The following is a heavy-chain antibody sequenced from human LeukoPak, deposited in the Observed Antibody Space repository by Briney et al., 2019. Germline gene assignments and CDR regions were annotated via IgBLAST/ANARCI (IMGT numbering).Heavy chain of an antibody. D-gene: IGHD2-8*01. V-gene: IGHV4-39*07. J-gene: IGHJ5*02. Sequence: SETLSLTCTVSGGSISSGDYYGSWIRQPPGTGLEWIGEGGDRGGTKFNPSLKGRATISADTSKNQFSLKLFSVTAADTAVYYCAKNGQSGFSFDPWGQGTLVTVSS. CDR3: AKNGQSGFSFDP. CDR2: GGDRGGT. CDR1: GGSISSGDYY.